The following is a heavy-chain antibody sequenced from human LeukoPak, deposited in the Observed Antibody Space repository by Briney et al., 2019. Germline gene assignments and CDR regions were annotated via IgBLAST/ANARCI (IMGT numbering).Heavy chain of an antibody. CDR1: GFTFSSYA. CDR3: ARLYCSGGNCYLFDY. CDR2: IYSGGTT. D-gene: IGHD2-15*01. Sequence: GGSLRLSCAASGFTFSSYAMSWVRQAPGKGLEWVSVIYSGGTTYYADSVKGRFTISRDNSKNTLYLQMNSLRAEDTAVYYCARLYCSGGNCYLFDYWGQGTLVTVSS. J-gene: IGHJ4*02. V-gene: IGHV3-53*01.